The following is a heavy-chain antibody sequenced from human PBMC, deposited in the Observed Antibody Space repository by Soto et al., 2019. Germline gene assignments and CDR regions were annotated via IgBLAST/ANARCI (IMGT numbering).Heavy chain of an antibody. CDR1: GGSIPNYY. CDR2: IRYDGYS. J-gene: IGHJ6*02. D-gene: IGHD3-10*01. Sequence: QVQLQESGPGLVKPSETLSLTCTVSGGSIPNYYCSWFRQPPGKGLEWIGYIRYDGYSVYNLSLKRRVAMAMEMSKTEFSLLVESVTVTDTFVYYCAGHRFGSRRGLVGVWGQGTTVIVS. CDR3: AGHRFGSRRGLVGV. V-gene: IGHV4-59*08.